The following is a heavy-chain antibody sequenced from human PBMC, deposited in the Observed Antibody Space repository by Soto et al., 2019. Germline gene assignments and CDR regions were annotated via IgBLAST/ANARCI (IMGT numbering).Heavy chain of an antibody. CDR2: IIPIFGTA. CDR1: GGTFSSYA. CDR3: ARGNDYGDQEYFQH. J-gene: IGHJ1*01. D-gene: IGHD4-17*01. V-gene: IGHV1-69*13. Sequence: SVKVSCKASGGTFSSYAISWVRQAPGQGLEWMGGIIPIFGTANYAQKFQGRVTITADESTSTAYMELSSLRSEDTAVYYCARGNDYGDQEYFQHWGQGPLVTVAS.